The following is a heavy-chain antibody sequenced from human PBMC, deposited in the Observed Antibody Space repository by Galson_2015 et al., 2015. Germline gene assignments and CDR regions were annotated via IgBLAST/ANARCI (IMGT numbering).Heavy chain of an antibody. D-gene: IGHD3-10*01. CDR3: ARMIRGVRSYYYYGMDV. Sequence: VKVSCKASGYTFTSYAMNWVRQAPGQGLEWMGWINTNTGNPTYAQGFTGRFVFSLDTSVSTAYLQISSLKAEDTAVYYCARMIRGVRSYYYYGMDVWGQGTTVTVSS. V-gene: IGHV7-4-1*02. CDR1: GYTFTSYA. CDR2: INTNTGNP. J-gene: IGHJ6*02.